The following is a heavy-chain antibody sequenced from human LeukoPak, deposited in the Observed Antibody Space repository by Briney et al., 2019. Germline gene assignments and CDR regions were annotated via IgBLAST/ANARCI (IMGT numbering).Heavy chain of an antibody. CDR1: GLTFSSYW. Sequence: GGSLRLSCAASGLTFSSYWMSWVRQAPGKGLEWVANIKQDGSEKYYVDSVKGRFTISRDNAKNSLYLQMNSLRAEDTAVYYCAREMYYYDSSFFDYWGQGTLVTVSS. D-gene: IGHD3-22*01. CDR3: AREMYYYDSSFFDY. CDR2: IKQDGSEK. J-gene: IGHJ4*02. V-gene: IGHV3-7*01.